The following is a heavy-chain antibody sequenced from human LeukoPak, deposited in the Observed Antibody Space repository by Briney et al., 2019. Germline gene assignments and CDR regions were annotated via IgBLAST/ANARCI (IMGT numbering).Heavy chain of an antibody. D-gene: IGHD1-26*01. CDR3: ARGGSIVGATPHDTFDI. CDR1: GASISSYY. V-gene: IGHV4-59*01. Sequence: SETLSLTCTVSGASISSYYWSWIRQPPGKRLEWIGCIYYSGSTNYNPSLKSRVAISVDTSKNKVSLRLISVTAADTAVYYCARGGSIVGATPHDTFDIWGQGTVVTVSS. J-gene: IGHJ3*02. CDR2: IYYSGST.